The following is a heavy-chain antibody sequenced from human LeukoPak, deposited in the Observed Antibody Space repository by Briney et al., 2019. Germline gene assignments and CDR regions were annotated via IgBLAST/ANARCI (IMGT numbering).Heavy chain of an antibody. CDR2: MNPNSGNT. V-gene: IGHV1-8*01. D-gene: IGHD3-10*01. Sequence: ASVKVSCKASGYTFTSYDINWVRQATGQGLEWMGWMNPNSGNTGYAQKFQGRVTMTRNTSISTAYMELSSLRSEDTAVYYCARGPRLLWFGELLDYYYYYGMDVWGQGTTVTVPS. CDR1: GYTFTSYD. J-gene: IGHJ6*02. CDR3: ARGPRLLWFGELLDYYYYYGMDV.